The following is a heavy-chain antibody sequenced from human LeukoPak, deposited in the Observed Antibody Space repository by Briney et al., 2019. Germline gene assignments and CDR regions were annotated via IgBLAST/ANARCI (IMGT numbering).Heavy chain of an antibody. CDR3: ARSPALGRGSSSFRPYYYYYYGMDV. J-gene: IGHJ6*02. CDR1: GGSFSGYY. Sequence: PSETLSLTCAVYGGSFSGYYWSWIRQPPGKGLEWIGEINHSGSTNYNPSLKSRVTISVDTSKNQFSLKLSSVTAADTAVYYCARSPALGRGSSSFRPYYYYYYGMDVWGQGTTVTVSS. V-gene: IGHV4-34*01. CDR2: INHSGST. D-gene: IGHD6-6*01.